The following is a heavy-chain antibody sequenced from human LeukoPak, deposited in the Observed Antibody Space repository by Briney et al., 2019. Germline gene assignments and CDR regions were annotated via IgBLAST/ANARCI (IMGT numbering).Heavy chain of an antibody. V-gene: IGHV3-33*01. CDR3: ARDPGGSGYSFDS. D-gene: IGHD6-19*01. CDR2: IWYDGSNK. Sequence: GGSLRLSCAASGFTFSSSGMHWVRQAPGKGLEWVALIWYDGSNKYYADSVKGRFTISRDNSKNTLYLQMNSLRAEGTAIYYCARDPGGSGYSFDSWGQGTLVTVSS. CDR1: GFTFSSSG. J-gene: IGHJ4*02.